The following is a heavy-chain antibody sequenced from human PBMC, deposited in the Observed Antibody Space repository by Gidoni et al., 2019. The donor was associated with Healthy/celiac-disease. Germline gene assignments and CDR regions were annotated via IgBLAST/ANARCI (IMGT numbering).Heavy chain of an antibody. CDR1: GGPISSYY. D-gene: IGHD2-2*01. CDR2: IYTSGST. V-gene: IGHV4-4*07. J-gene: IGHJ6*02. Sequence: QVQLQESGPGLVKPSETLSLTCTVSGGPISSYYWSWIRQPAGKGLEWIGRIYTSGSTNYNPSLKSRVTMSVDTSKNQFSLKLSSVTAADTAVYYCARGTPAGAISYQLLWYDYYYGMDVWGQGTTVTVSS. CDR3: ARGTPAGAISYQLLWYDYYYGMDV.